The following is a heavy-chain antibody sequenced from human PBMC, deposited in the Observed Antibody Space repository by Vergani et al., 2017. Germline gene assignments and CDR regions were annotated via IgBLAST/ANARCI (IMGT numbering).Heavy chain of an antibody. CDR3: ASHSAIPSGRYVDYYYYYGMDV. D-gene: IGHD1-26*01. Sequence: EVQLVQSGAEVKKPGESLRISCKGSGYSFTSYWISWVRQMPGKGLEWMGRIDPSDSYTNYRPSFQGRVTISADKSISTAYLQWSSLKASDTAMYYCASHSAIPSGRYVDYYYYYGMDVWGQGTTVTVSS. J-gene: IGHJ6*02. V-gene: IGHV5-10-1*03. CDR2: IDPSDSYT. CDR1: GYSFTSYW.